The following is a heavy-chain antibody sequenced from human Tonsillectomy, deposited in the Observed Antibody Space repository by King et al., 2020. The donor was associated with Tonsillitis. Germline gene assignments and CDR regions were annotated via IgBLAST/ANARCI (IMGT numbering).Heavy chain of an antibody. V-gene: IGHV4-38-2*02. CDR3: PGDISRDYSPRGVDY. CDR2: IYHSGST. CDR1: GYSISSAYY. D-gene: IGHD4-17*01. Sequence: QLQESGPGLVKPSETLSLTCAVSGYSISSAYYWGWIRQPPGKGLEWIGSIYHSGSTYYNPSLKSRVTISVDTSKNQFSLKLSSVTASASAVYYLPGDISRDYSPRGVDYWGQGTLVTVSS. J-gene: IGHJ4*02.